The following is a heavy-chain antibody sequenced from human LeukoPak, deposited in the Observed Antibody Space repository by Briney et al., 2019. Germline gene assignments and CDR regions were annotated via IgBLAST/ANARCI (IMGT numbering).Heavy chain of an antibody. D-gene: IGHD4-11*01. J-gene: IGHJ4*02. CDR1: GFTFSTYA. CDR3: ARGYGNYQLNYYFDC. V-gene: IGHV3-30*04. Sequence: GGSLRLSCAASGFTFSTYAMHWVRQAPGKGLEWVTVISYDGSNKYYADSVKGRFTISRDNTKNTLYLQMNSLRAEDTAVYYCARGYGNYQLNYYFDCWDQGTLVTVSS. CDR2: ISYDGSNK.